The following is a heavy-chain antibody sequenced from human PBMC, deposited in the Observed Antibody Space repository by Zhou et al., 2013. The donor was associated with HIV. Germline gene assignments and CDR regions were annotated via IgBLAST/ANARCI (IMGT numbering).Heavy chain of an antibody. J-gene: IGHJ4*02. V-gene: IGHV1-69*05. CDR2: IIPIFGTA. CDR1: GGTFSSYA. D-gene: IGHD3-3*01. Sequence: QVQLVQSGAEVKKPGSSVKVSCKASGGTFSSYAISWVRQAPGQGLEWMGGIIPIFGTANYAQKFQGRVTITTDESTSTAYMELSSLRSEDTAVYYCARERGLERYYDFWSGYFDYWGQGTLVTVSS. CDR3: ARERGLERYYDFWSGYFDY.